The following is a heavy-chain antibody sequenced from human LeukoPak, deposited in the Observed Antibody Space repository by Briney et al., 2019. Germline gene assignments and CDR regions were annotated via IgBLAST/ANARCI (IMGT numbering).Heavy chain of an antibody. CDR1: GFTFSSYW. D-gene: IGHD1-26*01. CDR2: IKQDGGEI. V-gene: IGHV3-7*01. CDR3: ARDKIVGATHFDY. Sequence: PGGSLRLSCAASGFTFSSYWMSWVRQAPGKGLEWVANIKQDGGEIYYVDSVKGRFTISRDNAKNSLYLQMNSLTAEDTAVYYCARDKIVGATHFDYWGQGTLVTVSS. J-gene: IGHJ4*02.